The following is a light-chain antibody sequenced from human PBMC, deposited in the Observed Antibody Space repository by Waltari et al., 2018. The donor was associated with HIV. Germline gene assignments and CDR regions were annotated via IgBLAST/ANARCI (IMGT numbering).Light chain of an antibody. V-gene: IGLV3-25*03. CDR1: SLPKQF. CDR2: KDR. J-gene: IGLJ3*02. Sequence: SSDLTQPPSLSVSPGQKATITCSGDSLPKQFGYWYQQKAGQAPVLIINKDRERPSGIPELFSGASSGTTVTLTITEVQSEDEADYHRQSADISGSFWVFGGVTKLTVL. CDR3: QSADISGSFWV.